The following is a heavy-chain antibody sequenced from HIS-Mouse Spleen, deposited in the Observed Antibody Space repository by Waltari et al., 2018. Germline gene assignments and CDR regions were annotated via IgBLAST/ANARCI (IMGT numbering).Heavy chain of an antibody. D-gene: IGHD7-27*01. CDR2: INPNSGGT. CDR3: ARDRLGRGPGYYYYGMDV. V-gene: IGHV1-2*02. J-gene: IGHJ6*02. CDR1: GYTFTGYY. Sequence: QVQLVQSGAEVKKPGASVKVSCKASGYTFTGYYMHLVRQAPVQGLEWMGWINPNSGGTNYAQKFQGRVTMTRDTSISTAYMELSRLRSDDTAVYYCARDRLGRGPGYYYYGMDVWGQGTTVTVSS.